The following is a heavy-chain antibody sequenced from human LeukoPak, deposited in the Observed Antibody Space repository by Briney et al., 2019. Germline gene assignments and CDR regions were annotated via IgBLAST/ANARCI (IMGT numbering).Heavy chain of an antibody. J-gene: IGHJ4*02. D-gene: IGHD2-2*02. Sequence: PGGSLRLSCAASGFTFDDYAMHWVRQAPGKGLEWVSGISWNSGSIGYADSVKGRFTISRDNAKNSLYLQMNSLRAEDTAVYYCATGGVLGYCSSTSCYKGGIDYWGQGTLVTVSS. V-gene: IGHV3-9*01. CDR3: ATGGVLGYCSSTSCYKGGIDY. CDR2: ISWNSGSI. CDR1: GFTFDDYA.